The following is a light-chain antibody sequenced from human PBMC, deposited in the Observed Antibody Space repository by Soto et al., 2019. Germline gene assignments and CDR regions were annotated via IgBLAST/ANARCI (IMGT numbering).Light chain of an antibody. CDR1: QDISDF. J-gene: IGKJ1*01. CDR3: LQNNRYPWT. CDR2: AAS. Sequence: DIQMTQSPSAMSASVGDRVTITCRASQDISDFLAWFQQKPGEVPKRLIYAASSLESWVPSRFSGSGSGTEFTLTISSLQPEDFATYYCLQNNRYPWTFGQGTKVEIK. V-gene: IGKV1-17*03.